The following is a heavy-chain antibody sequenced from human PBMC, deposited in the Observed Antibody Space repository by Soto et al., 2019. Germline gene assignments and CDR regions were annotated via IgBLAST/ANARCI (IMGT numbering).Heavy chain of an antibody. CDR3: ASIPGGAAAEGIDY. D-gene: IGHD6-13*01. Sequence: QVQLVESGGGVVQPGRSLRLSCAASGFTFSSYGMHWVRQAPGKGLEWVAVISYDGSNKYYADSVKGRFTISRDNSKNTLYLQMNSLRAEDTAVYYCASIPGGAAAEGIDYWGQGTLVTVSS. CDR1: GFTFSSYG. J-gene: IGHJ4*02. CDR2: ISYDGSNK. V-gene: IGHV3-30*03.